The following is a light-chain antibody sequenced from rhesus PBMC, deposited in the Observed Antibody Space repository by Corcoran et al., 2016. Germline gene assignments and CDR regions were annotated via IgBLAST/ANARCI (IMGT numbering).Light chain of an antibody. V-gene: IGKV1-32*01. J-gene: IGKJ4*01. CDR2: YTN. CDR3: QQYNSLPLT. CDR1: QAIRKY. Sequence: DIQMTQSPSSLSASVGDRVTIACRASQAIRKYVNWYKQKPGKAPQLLIFYTNRLENGVPSRISGSGAGTEFTLTINNLQPEDFATYCCQQYNSLPLTFGGGTRVEIK.